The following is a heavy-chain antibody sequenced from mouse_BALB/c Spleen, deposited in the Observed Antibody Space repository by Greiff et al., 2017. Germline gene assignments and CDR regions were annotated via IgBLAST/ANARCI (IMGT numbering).Heavy chain of an antibody. CDR3: ARDKGDSY. D-gene: IGHD2-13*01. Sequence: EVQLVESGGGLVQPGGSLRLSCATSGFTFTDYYMSWVRQPPGKALEWLGFIRNKANGYKTEYSASVKGRFTISRDNSQSILYLQMNTLRAEDSATYYCARDKGDSYWGQGTLVTVSA. V-gene: IGHV7-3*02. CDR2: IRNKANGYKT. J-gene: IGHJ3*01. CDR1: GFTFTDYY.